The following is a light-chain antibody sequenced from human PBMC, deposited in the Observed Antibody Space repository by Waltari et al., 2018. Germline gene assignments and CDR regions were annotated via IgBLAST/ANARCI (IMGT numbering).Light chain of an antibody. CDR3: QQYGSSPPEGT. CDR1: QSVSSSY. CDR2: GAS. J-gene: IGKJ1*01. Sequence: EIVLTQSPGTLSLSPGERATLSCRASQSVSSSYLAWYQQKPGQAPRLLIYGASSRATGIPDRFIGSGSGTDFTLTISRLEPEDFAVYYCQQYGSSPPEGTFGQGTKVEIK. V-gene: IGKV3-20*01.